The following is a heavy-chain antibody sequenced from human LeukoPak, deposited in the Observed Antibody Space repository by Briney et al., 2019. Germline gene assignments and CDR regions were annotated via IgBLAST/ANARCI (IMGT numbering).Heavy chain of an antibody. V-gene: IGHV3-21*01. CDR2: ISSSSSYI. D-gene: IGHD2-15*01. J-gene: IGHJ5*02. Sequence: GGSLRLSCAASGFTFSSYSMNWVRQAPGKGLEWVSFISSSSSYIYYADSVNGRFTISRDKAKNSMYLQKNSLRAEDTAVYYCARDLTDIVVVVAATGPGGFDPWGQGTLVTVSS. CDR3: ARDLTDIVVVVAATGPGGFDP. CDR1: GFTFSSYS.